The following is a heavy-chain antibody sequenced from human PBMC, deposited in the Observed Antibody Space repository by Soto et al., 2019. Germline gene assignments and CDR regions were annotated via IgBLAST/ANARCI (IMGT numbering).Heavy chain of an antibody. V-gene: IGHV4-34*01. CDR2: INHSGST. CDR1: EGSITGYS. CDR3: ARVYNWNYSYYYYMAV. Sequence: SDTCRVEEGSITGYSWSCISKQQGKGLEWIGEINHSGSTNYNPSLKSRVTISVDTSKNQFSLKLSSVTAADTAVYYCARVYNWNYSYYYYMAVWGKGTTVTVSS. D-gene: IGHD1-20*01. J-gene: IGHJ6*03.